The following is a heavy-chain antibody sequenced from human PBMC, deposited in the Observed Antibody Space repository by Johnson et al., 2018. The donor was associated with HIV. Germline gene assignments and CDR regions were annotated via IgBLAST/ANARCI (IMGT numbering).Heavy chain of an antibody. J-gene: IGHJ3*02. CDR3: ATRDPTHRPGVFDI. Sequence: VQLVESGGGVVQPGRSLRLSCAVSGFTVSSNYMSWVRQAPGKGLEWVSVLYSGGSTYYADSVKGRFTISRDNAKNSLYLQMNSLRAEDTAVYYCATRDPTHRPGVFDIWGQGTMVTVSS. CDR1: GFTVSSNY. D-gene: IGHD1-14*01. V-gene: IGHV3-66*01. CDR2: LYSGGST.